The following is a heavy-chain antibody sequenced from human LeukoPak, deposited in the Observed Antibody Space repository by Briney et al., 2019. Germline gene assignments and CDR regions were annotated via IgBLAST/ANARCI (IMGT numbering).Heavy chain of an antibody. CDR2: IYYSGST. CDR3: ARHQDTYCGGDCYTATFDY. Sequence: SETLSLTCTVSGGSISSSSYYWGWIRQPPGKGLEWIGRIYYSGSTYYNPSLKSRVTISVDTSKNQFSLKLSSVTAADTAVYYCARHQDTYCGGDCYTATFDYWGQGTLVTVSS. J-gene: IGHJ4*02. D-gene: IGHD2-21*02. V-gene: IGHV4-39*01. CDR1: GGSISSSSYY.